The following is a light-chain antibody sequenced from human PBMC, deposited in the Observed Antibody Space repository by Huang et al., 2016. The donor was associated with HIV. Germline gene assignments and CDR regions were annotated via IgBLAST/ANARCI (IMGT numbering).Light chain of an antibody. CDR2: DAS. V-gene: IGKV3-11*01. CDR1: QSVSSY. CDR3: QQRSNWRGLT. J-gene: IGKJ4*01. Sequence: EIVLTQSPATLSLSPGERATLSCRASQSVSSYLAWYQQKHGQAPRLHIYDASNRATGIPARFSGSGSGTDFTLTIRSLEPEDFAVYYCQQRSNWRGLTFGGGTKVEIK.